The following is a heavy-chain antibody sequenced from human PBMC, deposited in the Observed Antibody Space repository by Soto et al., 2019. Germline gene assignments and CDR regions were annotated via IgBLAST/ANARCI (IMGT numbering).Heavy chain of an antibody. CDR2: ISGSGGST. CDR3: AKDWSKYRNPTGEGDAFDI. V-gene: IGHV3-23*01. J-gene: IGHJ3*02. Sequence: GGSLRLSCAASGFTFSSYAMSWVRQAPGKGLEWVSAISGSGGSTYYADSVKGRFTISRDNSKNTLYLQMNSLRAEDTAVYYCAKDWSKYRNPTGEGDAFDIWGQGTMVTVSS. D-gene: IGHD3-10*01. CDR1: GFTFSSYA.